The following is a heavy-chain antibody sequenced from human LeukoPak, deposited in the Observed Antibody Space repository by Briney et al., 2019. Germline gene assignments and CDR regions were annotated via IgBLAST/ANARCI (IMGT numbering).Heavy chain of an antibody. V-gene: IGHV4-59*08. Sequence: SETLSLTCSVSGGSISSHYWSWLRQPPGKGLEWIGYLYYTGSTNYNPSLKSRVIISVDTSKNQFSLKLSSVTAADTALYYCARLGGYYSPFDYWGQGILVTVSS. CDR2: LYYTGST. CDR1: GGSISSHY. D-gene: IGHD3-22*01. J-gene: IGHJ4*02. CDR3: ARLGGYYSPFDY.